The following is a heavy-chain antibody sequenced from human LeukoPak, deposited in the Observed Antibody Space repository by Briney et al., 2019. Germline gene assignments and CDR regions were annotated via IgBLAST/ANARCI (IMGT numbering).Heavy chain of an antibody. CDR1: GGSISSSSYY. J-gene: IGHJ6*03. V-gene: IGHV4-39*07. CDR2: IYYSGST. CDR3: AREGRVQLWFSSYYYYYYYMDV. D-gene: IGHD5-18*01. Sequence: SETLSLTCTVSGGSISSSSYYWGWIRQPPGKGLEWIGSIYYSGSTYYNPSLKSRVTISVDTSKNQFSLKLSSVTAADTAVYYCAREGRVQLWFSSYYYYYYYMDVWGKGTTVTVSS.